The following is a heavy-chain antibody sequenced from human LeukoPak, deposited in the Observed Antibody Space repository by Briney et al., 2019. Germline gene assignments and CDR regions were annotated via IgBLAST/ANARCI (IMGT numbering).Heavy chain of an antibody. D-gene: IGHD3-3*01. V-gene: IGHV1-8*01. Sequence: ASVKVSCKAFGYTFTSYDINWVRQATGQGLEWMGWMNPNSGNTGYAQKFQGRVTMTRNTSISTAYMELSSLRSEDTAVYYCASGRARAIFGVVIPGWFDPWGQGTLVTVSS. CDR1: GYTFTSYD. J-gene: IGHJ5*02. CDR3: ASGRARAIFGVVIPGWFDP. CDR2: MNPNSGNT.